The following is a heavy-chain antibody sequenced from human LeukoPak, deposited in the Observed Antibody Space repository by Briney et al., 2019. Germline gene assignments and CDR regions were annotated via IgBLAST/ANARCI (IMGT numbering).Heavy chain of an antibody. CDR2: INHSGST. V-gene: IGHV4-30-2*01. Sequence: SQTLSLTCTVSGGSISSGGYYWSWIRQPPGKGLEWIGEINHSGSTNYNPSLKSRVTISVDTSKNQFSLKLSSVTAADTAVYYCARGYYYGSGSYFAGDWGQGTLVTVSS. CDR1: GGSISSGGYY. J-gene: IGHJ4*02. CDR3: ARGYYYGSGSYFAGD. D-gene: IGHD3-10*01.